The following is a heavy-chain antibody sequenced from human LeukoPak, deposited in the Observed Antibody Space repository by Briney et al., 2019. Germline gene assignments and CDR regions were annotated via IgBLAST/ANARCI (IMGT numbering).Heavy chain of an antibody. V-gene: IGHV4-59*08. J-gene: IGHJ5*02. Sequence: SETLSLTCTVSGGSISSWFWSWIRQPPGKGLEWIGYISSSGSTKYNPSLKSRLTLSVDTSKNQFSLKLTSMTAADTAVYYCSRGQQWFDPWGQGTLVTVSS. CDR3: SRGQQWFDP. CDR2: ISSSGST. CDR1: GGSISSWF.